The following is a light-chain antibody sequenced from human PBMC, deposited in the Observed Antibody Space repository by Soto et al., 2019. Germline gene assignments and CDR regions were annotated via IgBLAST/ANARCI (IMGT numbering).Light chain of an antibody. V-gene: IGKV3-20*01. Sequence: EIVLTQSPGTLSLSPGDSATLSCRASQSVSSSSLAWYQQKPGQAPRLLFFGVSNRAAGVPDRFGGSGSGTDFTLTISRLEPEDFAGYYCQQYGGSPLTFGGGTKVDIK. CDR2: GVS. J-gene: IGKJ4*01. CDR3: QQYGGSPLT. CDR1: QSVSSSS.